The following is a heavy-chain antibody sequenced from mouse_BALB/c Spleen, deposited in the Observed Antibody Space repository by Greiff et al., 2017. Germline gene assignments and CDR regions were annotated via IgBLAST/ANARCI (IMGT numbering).Heavy chain of an antibody. J-gene: IGHJ3*01. CDR1: GFSLTSYG. D-gene: IGHD2-1*01. CDR2: IWSGGST. Sequence: QVQLKESGPGLVQPSQSLSITCTVSGFSLTSYGVHWVRQSPGKGLEWLGVIWSGGSTDYNAAFISRLSISKDNSKSQVFFKMNSLQANDTAIYYCAKIYYGNYAFAYWGQGTLVTVSA. CDR3: AKIYYGNYAFAY. V-gene: IGHV2-2*02.